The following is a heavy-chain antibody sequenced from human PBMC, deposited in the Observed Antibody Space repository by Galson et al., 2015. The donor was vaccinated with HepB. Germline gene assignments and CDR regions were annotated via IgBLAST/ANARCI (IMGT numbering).Heavy chain of an antibody. CDR3: STTLFGRGPYWTFEV. D-gene: IGHD3-22*01. Sequence: SLRLSCAASGSSLSTYTINWVRQSPTKGLQWVSYISTTGENIHYAESVKGRFTVARPHAQNAVVLQMNNLRVEDTAVYYCSTTLFGRGPYWTFEVWGQGTLVTVSS. J-gene: IGHJ3*01. CDR1: GSSLSTYT. V-gene: IGHV3-48*04. CDR2: ISTTGENI.